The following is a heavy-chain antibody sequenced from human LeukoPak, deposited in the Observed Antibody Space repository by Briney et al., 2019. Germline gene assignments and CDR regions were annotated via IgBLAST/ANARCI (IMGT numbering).Heavy chain of an antibody. J-gene: IGHJ3*01. Sequence: SETLSLTCTVSGYSITSAYYWGWIRQPPGRGLEWIGNIYETGSTNYNPSLKSRVTISVDTSKNQFSLELSSVTAADTAVYYCVRPDDNSFDFWGQGTMVTVSS. CDR2: IYETGST. V-gene: IGHV4-38-2*02. CDR3: VRPDDNSFDF. D-gene: IGHD3-9*01. CDR1: GYSITSAYY.